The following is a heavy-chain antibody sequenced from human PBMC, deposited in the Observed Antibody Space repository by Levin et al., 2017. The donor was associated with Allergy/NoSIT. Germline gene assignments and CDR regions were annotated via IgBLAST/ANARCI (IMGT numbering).Heavy chain of an antibody. CDR3: ARHVRGVYYYGSGSHYYYYMDV. Sequence: PSETLSLTCTVSGGSISSSSYYWGWIRQPPGKGLEWIGSIYYSGSTYYNPSLKSRVTISVDTSKNQFSLKLSSVTAADTAVYYCARHVRGVYYYGSGSHYYYYMDVWGKGTTVTVSS. J-gene: IGHJ6*03. CDR1: GGSISSSSYY. CDR2: IYYSGST. D-gene: IGHD3-10*01. V-gene: IGHV4-39*01.